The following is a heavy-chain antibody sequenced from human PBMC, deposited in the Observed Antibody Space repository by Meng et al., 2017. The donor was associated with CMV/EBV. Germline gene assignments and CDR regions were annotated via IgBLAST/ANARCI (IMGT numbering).Heavy chain of an antibody. V-gene: IGHV3-43*01. CDR2: INWDGGST. J-gene: IGHJ6*02. CDR3: AKGLGGSSSTYYYYGMDV. CDR1: GFTFDDYT. Sequence: GESLKISCAASGFTFDDYTMHWVRQAPGKGLEWVSLINWDGGSTYYADSVKGRFTISRDNSKNSLYLQMNGLRTEDTALYYCAKGLGGSSSTYYYYGMDVWGQGITVTVSS. D-gene: IGHD6-6*01.